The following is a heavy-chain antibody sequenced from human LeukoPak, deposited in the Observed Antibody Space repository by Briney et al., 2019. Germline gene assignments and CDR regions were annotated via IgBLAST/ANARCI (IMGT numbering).Heavy chain of an antibody. Sequence: GGSLRLSCAASGFTFSSYAMTWVRQAPGKGLEWVSTISDSGGNIYYADSVKGRFTISRDSSKNTLYLQMNSLRAEDTAVYYCAKDRTFSDPNAFDIWGQGTMVTVSS. CDR2: ISDSGGNI. J-gene: IGHJ3*02. D-gene: IGHD3-16*01. V-gene: IGHV3-23*01. CDR3: AKDRTFSDPNAFDI. CDR1: GFTFSSYA.